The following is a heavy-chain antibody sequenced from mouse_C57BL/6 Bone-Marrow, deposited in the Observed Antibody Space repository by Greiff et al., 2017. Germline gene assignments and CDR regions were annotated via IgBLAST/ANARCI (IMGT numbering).Heavy chain of an antibody. CDR3: ARRAYYSNSYYYAMDY. J-gene: IGHJ4*01. Sequence: VQLQQSGAELVRPGTSVKVSCKASGYAFTNYLIEWVKQRPGQGLEWIGVINPGSGGTNYNEKFKGKATLTADKSSSTAYMQLSSLTSEDSAVYFCARRAYYSNSYYYAMDYWGQGTSVTVAS. D-gene: IGHD2-5*01. CDR1: GYAFTNYL. V-gene: IGHV1-54*01. CDR2: INPGSGGT.